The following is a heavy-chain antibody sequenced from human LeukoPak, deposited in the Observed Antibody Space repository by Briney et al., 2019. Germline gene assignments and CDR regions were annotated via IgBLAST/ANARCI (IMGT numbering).Heavy chain of an antibody. J-gene: IGHJ4*02. D-gene: IGHD5-12*01. Sequence: PGGSLRLSCAASGFTFTSYSMNWVRQAPGKGLEWVANIKKDGSETYYVDSVKGRFTISRDNAKISLYLQMNSLRAEDTAMYYCARGRYSGTTYYFDYWGLGTLVTVSS. CDR1: GFTFTSYS. CDR3: ARGRYSGTTYYFDY. CDR2: IKKDGSET. V-gene: IGHV3-7*03.